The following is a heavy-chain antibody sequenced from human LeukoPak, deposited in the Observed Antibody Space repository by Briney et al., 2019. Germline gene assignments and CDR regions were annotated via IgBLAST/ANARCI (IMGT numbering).Heavy chain of an antibody. Sequence: SETLSLTCTVSGASVSSYYWSWIRQPPGKGLEWIGYIYFSENTIYNPSLRSRLTISVDASKNQFSLKLSSVTAADTAVYYCARSLEWDPYYFDYWVQGTLVTVSS. CDR3: ARSLEWDPYYFDY. D-gene: IGHD1-26*01. V-gene: IGHV4-59*08. CDR2: IYFSENT. CDR1: GASVSSYY. J-gene: IGHJ4*02.